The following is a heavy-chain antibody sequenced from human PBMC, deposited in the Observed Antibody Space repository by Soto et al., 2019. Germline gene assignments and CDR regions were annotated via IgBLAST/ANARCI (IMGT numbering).Heavy chain of an antibody. CDR2: IKSKTDGGTT. CDR1: GFTFSNAW. D-gene: IGHD3-22*01. J-gene: IGHJ4*02. V-gene: IGHV3-15*07. CDR3: TTAGYDSSGYSLDY. Sequence: PGGSLRLSCAASGFTFSNAWMNWVRQAPGKGLEWVGRIKSKTDGGTTDYAAPVKGRFTISRDDSKNTLYLQMNSLKTEDIAVYYCTTAGYDSSGYSLDYWGQGTLVTVSS.